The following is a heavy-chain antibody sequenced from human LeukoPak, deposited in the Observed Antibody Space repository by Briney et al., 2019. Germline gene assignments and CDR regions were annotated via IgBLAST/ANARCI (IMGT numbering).Heavy chain of an antibody. D-gene: IGHD2-2*02. CDR3: ATRTVPTAIHSAFDI. J-gene: IGHJ3*02. CDR1: GYTLSVLP. V-gene: IGHV1-24*01. Sequence: ASVKVSCKSSGYTLSVLPIHWVRQAPGKGLECMGGYEPEDGETFYTQEFQGRVTMTEDISTDTAYMELSSLRTDDTAMYYCATRTVPTAIHSAFDIWGQGTMVTVSS. CDR2: YEPEDGET.